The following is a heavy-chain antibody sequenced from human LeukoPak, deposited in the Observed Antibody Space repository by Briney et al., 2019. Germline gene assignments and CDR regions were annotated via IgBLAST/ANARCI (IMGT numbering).Heavy chain of an antibody. Sequence: ASVKVSCKASGYTFTSYDINWVRQATGQGLEWVGWMNPNSGNTGYARKFQGRVTMTWNNTISTAYMELSSLRSEDTAVYYCARDSSGFDYWGQGTLVTVSS. D-gene: IGHD3-22*01. V-gene: IGHV1-8*01. CDR2: MNPNSGNT. J-gene: IGHJ4*02. CDR3: ARDSSGFDY. CDR1: GYTFTSYD.